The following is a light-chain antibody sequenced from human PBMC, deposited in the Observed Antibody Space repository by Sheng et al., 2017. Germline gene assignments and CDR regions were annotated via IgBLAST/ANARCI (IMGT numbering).Light chain of an antibody. CDR3: QQYDNLLFT. V-gene: IGKV1-33*01. J-gene: IGKJ3*01. CDR1: QGVGTS. Sequence: DIQMTQSPSSLSASVGDRVTITCRASQGVGTSLAWYQQKPGKAPKLLIYDASNLETGVPSRFSGSGSGTDFTFTISSLQPEDIATYYCQQYDNLLFTFGPGTKVDIK. CDR2: DAS.